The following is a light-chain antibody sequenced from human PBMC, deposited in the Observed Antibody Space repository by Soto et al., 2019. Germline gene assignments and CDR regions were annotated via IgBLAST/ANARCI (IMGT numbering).Light chain of an antibody. V-gene: IGKV3-20*01. J-gene: IGKJ5*01. CDR3: QQHGISHIT. CDR1: QSVGRDY. CDR2: GTS. Sequence: EIVLTQSPGTLSLSPGERATLSCRASQSVGRDYLAWYQQKPGQAPRLLIHGTSYRATGIPDRFRGSGSGTDFTLTITRLEPDDSAVYYCQQHGISHITFGQGTRLEIK.